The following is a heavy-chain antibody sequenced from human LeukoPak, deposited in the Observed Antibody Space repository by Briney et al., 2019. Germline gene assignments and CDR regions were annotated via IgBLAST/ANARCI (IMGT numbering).Heavy chain of an antibody. CDR2: ISSTSSTI. J-gene: IGHJ4*02. D-gene: IGHD2-21*02. CDR1: GFTFSSYS. CDR3: ARGGRGDYGGY. V-gene: IGHV3-48*04. Sequence: GGSLGLSCAASGFTFSSYSMNWVRQAPGKGLEWVSYISSTSSTIYYADSVKGRFTISRDNAKNSLYLQMNSPRAEDTAVYYCARGGRGDYGGYWGQGTLVTVSS.